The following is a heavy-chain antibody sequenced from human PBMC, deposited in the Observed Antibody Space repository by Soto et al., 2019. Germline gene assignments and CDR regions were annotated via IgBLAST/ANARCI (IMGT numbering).Heavy chain of an antibody. D-gene: IGHD5-12*01. CDR2: IKSKTDGGTI. J-gene: IGHJ4*02. CDR3: ATAHPRGHDY. CDR1: GFTFSNAW. Sequence: EVQLVESGGGLVKPGESLRLSCAASGFTFSNAWMNWVRQAPGKGLEWVGLIKSKTDGGTIDYPAPVKGRFLISRDDSRNTLYLQMNSLKTEDTAVCYCATAHPRGHDYWGQGTLVTGSS. V-gene: IGHV3-15*01.